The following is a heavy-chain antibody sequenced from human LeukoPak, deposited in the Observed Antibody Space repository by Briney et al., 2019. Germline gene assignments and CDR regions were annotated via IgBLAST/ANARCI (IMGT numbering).Heavy chain of an antibody. CDR1: GFTFSSCG. CDR3: AKGAAYCGGDCYIDY. Sequence: GGSLRLSCAASGFTFSSCGMHWVRQAPGKGLEWVAVISYDGSNKYYADSAKGRFTISRDNSKNTLYLQMNSLRAEDTAVYYCAKGAAYCGGDCYIDYWGQGTLVTVSS. CDR2: ISYDGSNK. J-gene: IGHJ4*02. V-gene: IGHV3-30*18. D-gene: IGHD2-21*02.